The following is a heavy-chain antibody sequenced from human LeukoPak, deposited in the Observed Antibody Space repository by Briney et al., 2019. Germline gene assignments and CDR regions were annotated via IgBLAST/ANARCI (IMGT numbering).Heavy chain of an antibody. V-gene: IGHV4-31*03. CDR3: ARDSLTYYGMDV. CDR2: IYYSGST. J-gene: IGHJ6*02. Sequence: SETLSLTCTVSGGSISSGGYYWSWIRQHPGKGLEWIGYIYYSGSTYYNPSPKSRVTISVDTSKNQFSLKLSSVTAADTAVYYCARDSLTYYGMDVWGQGTTVTVSS. CDR1: GGSISSGGYY.